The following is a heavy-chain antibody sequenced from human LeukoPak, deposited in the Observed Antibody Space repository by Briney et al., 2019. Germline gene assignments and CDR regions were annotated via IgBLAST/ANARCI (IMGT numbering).Heavy chain of an antibody. D-gene: IGHD2-2*01. V-gene: IGHV3-21*01. J-gene: IGHJ5*02. CDR2: ISSSSSYI. CDR1: GFTFSSYS. Sequence: GGSLRLSCAASGFTFSSYSMNWVRRAPGKGLEWGSSISSSSSYIYYADSVKGRFTISRDNAKTSLYLQMNSLRAEDTAVYYRARDRSSTSCGEWFDPWGQGTLVTVSS. CDR3: ARDRSSTSCGEWFDP.